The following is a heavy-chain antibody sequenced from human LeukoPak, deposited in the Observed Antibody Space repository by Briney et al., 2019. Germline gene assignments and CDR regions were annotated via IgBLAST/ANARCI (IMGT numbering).Heavy chain of an antibody. J-gene: IGHJ4*02. CDR3: AKEMIVVVTATFPDY. Sequence: GGSLRLSCAASGFTFSSYGMHWVRQAPGKGLEWVAFIRYDGSNKYYADSVKGRFTISRDNSKNTLYLQMNSLRAEDTAVYYCAKEMIVVVTATFPDYWGQGTLVTVSS. CDR2: IRYDGSNK. V-gene: IGHV3-30*02. CDR1: GFTFSSYG. D-gene: IGHD2-21*02.